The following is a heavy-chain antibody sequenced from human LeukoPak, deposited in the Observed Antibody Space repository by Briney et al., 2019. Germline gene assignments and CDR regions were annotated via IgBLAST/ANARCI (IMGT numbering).Heavy chain of an antibody. CDR2: IKPNSGDT. D-gene: IGHD3-10*01. CDR1: GYTLTELS. Sequence: ASVKVSCKVSGYTLTELSMHWVRQAPGQGLEWMGWIKPNSGDTRSAQKFQGRVTMTRDTSISTAYMELSSLRYDDTAVYYCATNILVRDIINWFDPWGQGTLVTVSS. V-gene: IGHV1-2*02. CDR3: ATNILVRDIINWFDP. J-gene: IGHJ5*02.